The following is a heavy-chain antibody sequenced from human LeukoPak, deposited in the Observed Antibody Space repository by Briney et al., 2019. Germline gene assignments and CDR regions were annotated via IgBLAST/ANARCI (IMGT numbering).Heavy chain of an antibody. CDR2: IRYDGSNK. D-gene: IGHD6-19*01. J-gene: IGHJ4*02. CDR1: GFTFSSYG. CDR3: ARDGSSGWVYYFDY. Sequence: GGSLRLSCAASGFTFSSYGMHWVRQAPGKGLEWVAFIRYDGSNKYYADSVKGRFTISRDNSKNTLYLQMNSLRVEDTAVYYCARDGSSGWVYYFDYWGQGTLVTVSS. V-gene: IGHV3-30*02.